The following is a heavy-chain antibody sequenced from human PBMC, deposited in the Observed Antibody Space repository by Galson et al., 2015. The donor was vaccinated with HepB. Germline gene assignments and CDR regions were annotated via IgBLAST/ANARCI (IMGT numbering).Heavy chain of an antibody. CDR2: ISYDGSNK. Sequence: SLRLSCAASGFTFSSYAMHWVRQAPGKGLEWVAVISYDGSNKYYADSVKGRFTISRDNSKNTLYLQMNSLRAEDTAVYYCARVGGAYGDYGEGWFDPWGQGTLVTVSS. CDR3: ARVGGAYGDYGEGWFDP. CDR1: GFTFSSYA. J-gene: IGHJ5*02. V-gene: IGHV3-30-3*01. D-gene: IGHD4-17*01.